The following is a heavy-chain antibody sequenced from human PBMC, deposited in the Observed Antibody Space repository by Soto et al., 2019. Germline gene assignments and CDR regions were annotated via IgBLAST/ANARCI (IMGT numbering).Heavy chain of an antibody. J-gene: IGHJ4*02. CDR1: GYTFSSYS. CDR2: TSGNGAET. Sequence: GGSLTLSCAVSGYTFSSYSMSWVRQAPGKGLEWVSATSGNGAETSYADSVRGRFTTSRDTSKHTLFLHMNSLRADETAVYDCVKESRGSGWFVSNYWGLGVLVTVSS. V-gene: IGHV3-23*01. CDR3: VKESRGSGWFVSNY. D-gene: IGHD6-19*01.